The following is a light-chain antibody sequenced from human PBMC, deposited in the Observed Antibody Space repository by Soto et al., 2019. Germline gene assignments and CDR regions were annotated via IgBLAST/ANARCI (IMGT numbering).Light chain of an antibody. J-gene: IGKJ3*01. Sequence: EIVMTQSPATLSVSPGEGVTLSCRASQSVSSDLAWYQQQPGQSPRLLMYGASTRATDIPARFSGGGSGTEFTLTISSLQSEDVAIYYCQQYHDWPPITFGPGTKVDIK. V-gene: IGKV3-15*01. CDR3: QQYHDWPPIT. CDR2: GAS. CDR1: QSVSSD.